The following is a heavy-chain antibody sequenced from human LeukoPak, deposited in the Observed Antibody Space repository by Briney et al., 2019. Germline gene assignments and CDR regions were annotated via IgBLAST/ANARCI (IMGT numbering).Heavy chain of an antibody. CDR3: VLAPNSNWFDF. CDR1: GDSISGFY. V-gene: IGHV4-59*08. CDR2: IHYSGNS. D-gene: IGHD2-8*01. Sequence: SETLSLTCSVSGDSISGFYWNWIRQSPGKGLEWIGNIHYSGNSNYNPSPKSRVTISIDTSRKQFFLKLSSVTAADTAVYYCVLAPNSNWFDFWGQGTQVTVSS. J-gene: IGHJ5*01.